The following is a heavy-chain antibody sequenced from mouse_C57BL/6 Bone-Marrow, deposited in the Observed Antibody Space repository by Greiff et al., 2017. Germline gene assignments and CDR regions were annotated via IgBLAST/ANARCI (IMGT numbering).Heavy chain of an antibody. CDR1: GFTFSDYY. V-gene: IGHV5-12*01. CDR2: ISNGGGST. J-gene: IGHJ3*01. Sequence: EVMLVESGGGLVQPGGSLKLSCAASGFTFSDYYMYWVRQTPEKRLEWVAYISNGGGSTYYPDNVKGRFTISRDNAKNTLYLQMSRLKSEDTAMYYCARHGYGYDDLAYWGQGTLVTVSA. CDR3: ARHGYGYDDLAY. D-gene: IGHD2-2*01.